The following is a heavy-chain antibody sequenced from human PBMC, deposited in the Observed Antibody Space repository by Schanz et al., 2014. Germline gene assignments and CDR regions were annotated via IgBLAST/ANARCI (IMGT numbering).Heavy chain of an antibody. CDR2: ISGSGGST. CDR3: ATASSPVREAGAGSSFHL. V-gene: IGHV3-23*04. J-gene: IGHJ5*02. Sequence: EVQLAESGGGLVQPGGSLRLSCAASGFTFSSYAMSWVRQAPGKGLEWVSAISGSGGSTYYADSVKGRFTISRDNSKNTLYLQMNSLRAEDTAVYYCATASSPVREAGAGSSFHLWGQGTLVTVSP. CDR1: GFTFSSYA. D-gene: IGHD6-13*01.